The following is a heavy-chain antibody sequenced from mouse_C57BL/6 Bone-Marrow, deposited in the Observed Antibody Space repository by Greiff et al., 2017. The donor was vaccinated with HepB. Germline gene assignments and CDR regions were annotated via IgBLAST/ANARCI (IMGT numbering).Heavy chain of an antibody. CDR2: IYPGNSDT. Sequence: EVQLQQSGTVLARPGASVKMSCKTSGYTFTSYWMHWVKQRPGQGLEWIGAIYPGNSDTSYNQKFKGKAKLTAVTSASTAYMELSSLTNEDSAVYYCTMIYYYGPWFAYWGQGTLVTVSA. V-gene: IGHV1-5*01. CDR1: GYTFTSYW. J-gene: IGHJ3*01. CDR3: TMIYYYGPWFAY. D-gene: IGHD1-1*01.